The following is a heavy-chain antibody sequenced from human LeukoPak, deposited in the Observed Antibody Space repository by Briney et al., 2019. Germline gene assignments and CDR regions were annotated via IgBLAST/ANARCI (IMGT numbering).Heavy chain of an antibody. V-gene: IGHV3-23*01. CDR3: AKPNYYDSSGYLFDY. Sequence: GGSLRLSCAASGFTFSIYAMSWVRQAPGKGLEWVSGISGSSHRTYYADSVKGRFTISRDNSKNTLYLQMNSLRAEDTAVYYCAKPNYYDSSGYLFDYWGQGTLVTV. CDR1: GFTFSIYA. CDR2: ISGSSHRT. J-gene: IGHJ4*02. D-gene: IGHD3-22*01.